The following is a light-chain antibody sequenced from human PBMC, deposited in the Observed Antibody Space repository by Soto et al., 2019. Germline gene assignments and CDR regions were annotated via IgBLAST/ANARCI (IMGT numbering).Light chain of an antibody. Sequence: IQLTQSPSSLSASVGDRVTITCRASQGIRNYLAWYQQKPGKAPNLLIYLASTLQGGVPSRFSGSGSGTDFSLTISSLQPEDVATYYCQQSYSAPWTFGQGTKVQVK. CDR2: LAS. CDR1: QGIRNY. J-gene: IGKJ1*01. CDR3: QQSYSAPWT. V-gene: IGKV1-9*01.